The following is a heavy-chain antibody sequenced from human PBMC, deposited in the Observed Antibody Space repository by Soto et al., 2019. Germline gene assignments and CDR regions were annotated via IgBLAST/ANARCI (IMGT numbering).Heavy chain of an antibody. CDR2: IIPIFGTA. Sequence: SGKVSCEASGGTVSSYAISWVRQAPGQGLEWMGGIIPIFGTANYAQKFQGRVTITADKSTSTAYMELSSLRSEDTAVYYCARGISNLLTGYYGYWGQGTLVTVSP. CDR3: ARGISNLLTGYYGY. D-gene: IGHD3-9*01. V-gene: IGHV1-69*06. CDR1: GGTVSSYA. J-gene: IGHJ4*02.